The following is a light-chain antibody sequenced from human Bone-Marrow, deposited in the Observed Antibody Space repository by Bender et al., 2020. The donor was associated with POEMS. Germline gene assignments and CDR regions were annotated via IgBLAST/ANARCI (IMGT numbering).Light chain of an antibody. J-gene: IGLJ2*01. CDR1: RTDIGAYNY. CDR2: EVS. Sequence: QSALTQPPSASGSPGQSVTISCTGTRTDIGAYNYVSWYQLHPGKAPQLLIYEVSLRPSGISNRFSGSTSGNTASLTISGLQAEDEADYYCCSYARSSSLGVAFGGGTKLTVL. V-gene: IGLV2-23*02. CDR3: CSYARSSSLGVA.